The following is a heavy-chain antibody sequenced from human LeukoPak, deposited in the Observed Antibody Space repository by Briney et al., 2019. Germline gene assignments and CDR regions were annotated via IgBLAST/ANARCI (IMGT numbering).Heavy chain of an antibody. Sequence: HSGGSLRLSCAASGFTFSNYGMHWIRQAPGKGLEWVAVIPYDGSNKYYADSVKGRFTISRDNSKNTLYLQMNSLRAEDTAVYYCAKDLIAVATATEPEFDYWGQGTLVTVSS. CDR1: GFTFSNYG. D-gene: IGHD6-19*01. J-gene: IGHJ4*02. CDR2: IPYDGSNK. CDR3: AKDLIAVATATEPEFDY. V-gene: IGHV3-30*18.